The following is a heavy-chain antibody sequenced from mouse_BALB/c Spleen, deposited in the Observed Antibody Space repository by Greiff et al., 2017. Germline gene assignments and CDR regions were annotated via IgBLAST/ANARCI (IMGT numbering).Heavy chain of an antibody. CDR1: GFSLTSYG. D-gene: IGHD2-14*01. CDR3: ARDRGVRRGYFDY. CDR2: IWAGGST. V-gene: IGHV2-9*02. J-gene: IGHJ2*01. Sequence: QVQLKESGPGLVAPSQSLSITCTVSGFSLTSYGVHWVRQPPGKGLEWLGVIWAGGSTNYNSALMSRLSISKDNSKSQVFLKMNSLQTDDTAMYYCARDRGVRRGYFDYWGQGTTLTVSS.